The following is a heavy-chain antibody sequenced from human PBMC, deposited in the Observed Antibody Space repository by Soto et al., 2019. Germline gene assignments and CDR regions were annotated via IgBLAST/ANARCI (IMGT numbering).Heavy chain of an antibody. V-gene: IGHV3-48*02. CDR2: ISSSSSSI. J-gene: IGHJ3*02. CDR3: ARDVRFLECPCDAFDI. Sequence: PGGSLRLSCAASGFTFSSYAMSWVRQAPGKGLEWASYISSSSSSIYYADSVKGRFTISRDNAKNTLYLQMNSLRDEDTAVYYCARDVRFLECPCDAFDIWGQGTMVTVSS. D-gene: IGHD3-3*01. CDR1: GFTFSSYA.